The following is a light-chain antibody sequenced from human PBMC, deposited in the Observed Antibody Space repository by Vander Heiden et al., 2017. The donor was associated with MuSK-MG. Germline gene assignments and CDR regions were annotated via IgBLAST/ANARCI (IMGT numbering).Light chain of an antibody. CDR3: HQTFGAPPT. V-gene: IGKV1-39*01. J-gene: IGKJ2*01. Sequence: DIQMTQSPSALSASLGDRITITCRASQDISRSLNWYLQRPGKAPKLLIYGASTLQSGVPSALSPTGSGTDFSLTISRLQPEDFGTYYCHQTFGAPPTFGQGTKLEI. CDR2: GAS. CDR1: QDISRS.